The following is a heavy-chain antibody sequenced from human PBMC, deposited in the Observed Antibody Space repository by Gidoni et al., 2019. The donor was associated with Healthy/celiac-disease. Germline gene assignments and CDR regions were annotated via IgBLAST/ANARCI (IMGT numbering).Heavy chain of an antibody. CDR1: GGSFSGYY. J-gene: IGHJ4*02. D-gene: IGHD1-26*01. V-gene: IGHV4-34*02. CDR2: INHSGST. CDR3: ARVVGWYRGSYRMYFDY. Sequence: QVQLQQWGAGLLKPSETLSLTCAVYGGSFSGYYWSWIRQPPGKGLEWIGEINHSGSTNYNPSLKSRVTISVDTSKNQFSLKLSSVTAADTAVYYCARVVGWYRGSYRMYFDYWGQGTLVTVSS.